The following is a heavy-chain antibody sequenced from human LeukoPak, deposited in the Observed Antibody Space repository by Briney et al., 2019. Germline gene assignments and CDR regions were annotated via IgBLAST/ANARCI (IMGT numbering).Heavy chain of an antibody. V-gene: IGHV1-8*01. J-gene: IGHJ6*03. CDR2: MNPNSGNT. D-gene: IGHD6-13*01. Sequence: GASVKVSCKASGYTFTSYDINWVRQATGQGLEWMGWMNPNSGNTGYAQKLQGRVTMTTDTSTSTAYMELRSLRSDDTAVYYCARDIAAAGTRYMDVWGKGTTVTVSS. CDR1: GYTFTSYD. CDR3: ARDIAAAGTRYMDV.